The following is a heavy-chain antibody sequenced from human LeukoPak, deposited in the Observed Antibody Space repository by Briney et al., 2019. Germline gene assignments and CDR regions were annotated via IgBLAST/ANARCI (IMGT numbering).Heavy chain of an antibody. CDR2: ISGSSSYI. D-gene: IGHD2-2*01. V-gene: IGHV3-21*01. J-gene: IGHJ3*02. Sequence: GGPLRLSCAASGFTFSSYSMNWVRQAPGKGLEWVSSISGSSSYIYYADSVKGRFTISRDNAKKSLYLQMNSLRAEDTAVYYCARDPVPAAMEDAFDIWGQGTMVTVSS. CDR3: ARDPVPAAMEDAFDI. CDR1: GFTFSSYS.